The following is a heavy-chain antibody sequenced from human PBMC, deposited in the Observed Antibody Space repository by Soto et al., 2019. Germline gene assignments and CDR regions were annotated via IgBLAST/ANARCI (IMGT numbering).Heavy chain of an antibody. CDR2: ISGSGGVT. CDR1: GFTFSSYG. V-gene: IGHV3-23*01. J-gene: IGHJ6*02. Sequence: GSLRLSCAASGFTFSSYGMHWVRQAPGRGLEWVSGISGSGGVTYYADSVKGRFTISRDNPKNTVHLQLKSLRAEDTAIYYCAKGGYFYGIDVWGQGTTVTVSS. CDR3: AKGGYFYGIDV.